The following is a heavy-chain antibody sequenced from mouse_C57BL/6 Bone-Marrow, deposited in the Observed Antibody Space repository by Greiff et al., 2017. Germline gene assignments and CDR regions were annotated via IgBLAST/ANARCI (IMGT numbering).Heavy chain of an antibody. V-gene: IGHV1-53*01. D-gene: IGHD2-3*01. Sequence: VQLQQPGTELVKPGASVKLSCKASGYTFTSYWMHWVKQRPGQGLEWIGNINPSNGGTNYNEKFKSKATLTVDKSSSTAYMQLSSLTSEDSAVYYCARSGLGYYTWFAYWGQGTLVTVSA. CDR2: INPSNGGT. CDR3: ARSGLGYYTWFAY. J-gene: IGHJ3*01. CDR1: GYTFTSYW.